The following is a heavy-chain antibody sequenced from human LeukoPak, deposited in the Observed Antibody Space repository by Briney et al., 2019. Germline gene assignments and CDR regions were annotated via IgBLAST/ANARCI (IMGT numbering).Heavy chain of an antibody. CDR3: ASQIGGYPRD. Sequence: SQTLSLTCTVSGGSISSGSYYWSWIRQPAGRGLEWIGSIYYSGSTYYNPSLKSRVTISVDTSKNQFSLKLSSVTAADTAVYYCASQIGGYPRDWGQGTLVTVSS. V-gene: IGHV4-30-2*03. CDR2: IYYSGST. D-gene: IGHD5-12*01. J-gene: IGHJ4*02. CDR1: GGSISSGSYY.